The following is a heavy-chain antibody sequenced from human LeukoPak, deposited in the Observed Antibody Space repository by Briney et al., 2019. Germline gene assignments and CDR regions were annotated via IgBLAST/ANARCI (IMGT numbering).Heavy chain of an antibody. CDR1: GGSINSYY. CDR3: ARPHRGPFAFDI. D-gene: IGHD2-15*01. J-gene: IGHJ3*02. Sequence: PSETLSLTCTVSGGSINSYYWSWIRQPPGKGLEWIGYIYNSGSTKYNPSLKSRVTISEDTSKNQFSLKLTSVTAADTAMYYCARPHRGPFAFDIWGQGTMVTVSS. V-gene: IGHV4-59*01. CDR2: IYNSGST.